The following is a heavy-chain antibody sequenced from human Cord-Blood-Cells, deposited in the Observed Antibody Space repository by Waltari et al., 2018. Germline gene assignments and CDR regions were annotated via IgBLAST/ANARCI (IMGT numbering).Heavy chain of an antibody. V-gene: IGHV3-33*01. D-gene: IGHD6-13*01. J-gene: IGHJ5*02. CDR3: ARSYSSSWYGGNWFDP. CDR1: GFTFSSYG. CDR2: IWYERSNK. Sequence: QVQLVESGGGVVQPGRSLRLSCAASGFTFSSYGMHWVRQAPGKGREWVVFIWYERSNKYYADSVKGRFTISRDNSKNTLYLQMNSLRAEDTAVYYCARSYSSSWYGGNWFDPWGQGTLVTVSS.